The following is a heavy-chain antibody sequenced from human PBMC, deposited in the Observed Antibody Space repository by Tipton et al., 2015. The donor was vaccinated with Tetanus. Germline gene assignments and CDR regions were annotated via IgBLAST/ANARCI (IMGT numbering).Heavy chain of an antibody. CDR1: GGSFSGYY. D-gene: IGHD5-12*01. Sequence: TLSLTCAVYGGSFSGYYWSWIRQPPGKGLEWIGEINHSGSTNYNPSHKSRVTISVDTSKNQFSLKLSTVTGADTAVYYCARARRYSGYYYYYGMGVWGQGTTVTVSS. J-gene: IGHJ6*02. V-gene: IGHV4-34*01. CDR2: INHSGST. CDR3: ARARRYSGYYYYYGMGV.